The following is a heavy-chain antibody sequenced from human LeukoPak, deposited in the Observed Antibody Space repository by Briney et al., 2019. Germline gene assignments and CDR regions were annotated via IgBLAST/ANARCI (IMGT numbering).Heavy chain of an antibody. CDR2: IHYSGSS. J-gene: IGHJ4*02. Sequence: SETLSLTCTVSGDSIIGYYWSWIRQPPGKGLEWIGYIHYSGSSNYNPSLQSRVTISVDTSRGHFSLKLSSATAADTAVYYCARGERLGPDFWGQGTLVTVSS. CDR3: ARGERLGPDF. D-gene: IGHD1-1*01. V-gene: IGHV4-59*01. CDR1: GDSIIGYY.